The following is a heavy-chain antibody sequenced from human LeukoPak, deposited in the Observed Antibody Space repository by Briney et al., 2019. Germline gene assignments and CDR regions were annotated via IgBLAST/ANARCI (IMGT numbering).Heavy chain of an antibody. V-gene: IGHV3-23*01. Sequence: GGSLRLSCAASGFTFSSYAMSWVRQAPGKGLEWVSAISGSGGSTYYADSVKGRFTISRDNSKNTLYLQMNSLRAEDTAVYYCAKGLSRRGYGYGSVDYWGQGTLVTVSS. CDR2: ISGSGGST. D-gene: IGHD5-18*01. J-gene: IGHJ4*02. CDR3: AKGLSRRGYGYGSVDY. CDR1: GFTFSSYA.